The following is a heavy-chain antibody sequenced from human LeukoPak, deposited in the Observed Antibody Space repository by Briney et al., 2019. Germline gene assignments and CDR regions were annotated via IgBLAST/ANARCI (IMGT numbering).Heavy chain of an antibody. CDR2: INHSGST. V-gene: IGHV4-34*01. D-gene: IGHD3-10*01. CDR3: ARSYLGYFYYYYMDV. CDR1: GGSFSGYY. Sequence: PSETLSLTCAVYGGSFSGYYWSWIRQPPGKGLEWIGEINHSGSTNYNPSLKSRVTISVDTSKNQFSLKLSSVTAADTAVYYCARSYLGYFYYYYMDVWGKGTTVTVSS. J-gene: IGHJ6*03.